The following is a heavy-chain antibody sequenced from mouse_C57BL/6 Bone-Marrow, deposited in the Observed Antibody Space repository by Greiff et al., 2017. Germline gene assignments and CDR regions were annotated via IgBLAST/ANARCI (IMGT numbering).Heavy chain of an antibody. CDR3: ARGRSTTVLASNYFDY. CDR1: GYSITSGYY. V-gene: IGHV3-6*01. J-gene: IGHJ2*01. CDR2: ISYDGSN. Sequence: LQESGPGLVKPSQSLSLTCSVTGYSITSGYYWNWIRQFPGNKLEWMGYISYDGSNNSNPSLKNRISITRATSKNQFFLTLNSVTTEDTATYYCARGRSTTVLASNYFDYWGQGTTLTVSS. D-gene: IGHD1-1*01.